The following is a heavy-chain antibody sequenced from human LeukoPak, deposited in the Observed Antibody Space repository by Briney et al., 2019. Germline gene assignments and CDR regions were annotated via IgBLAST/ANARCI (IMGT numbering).Heavy chain of an antibody. CDR1: GYTFTRYY. CDR2: INPSGAGT. CDR3: ARESGLGYFEAALWGAFDI. J-gene: IGHJ3*02. V-gene: IGHV1-46*01. Sequence: ASVKVSCKASGYTFTRYYMHWVRQAPGQGLEWMAIINPSGAGTTYAQNFQGRVTMTRDTSTSTVYMDLSSLRSEDTAVYYCARESGLGYFEAALWGAFDIWGQGTMVTVSS. D-gene: IGHD3-9*01.